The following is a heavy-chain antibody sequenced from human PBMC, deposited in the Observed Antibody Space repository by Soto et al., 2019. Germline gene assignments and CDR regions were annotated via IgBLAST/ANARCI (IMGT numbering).Heavy chain of an antibody. D-gene: IGHD3-10*01. CDR2: INPNSGGT. CDR1: GYTFTGYY. Sequence: GASVKVSCKASGYTFTGYYMHWVRQAPGQGLEWMGWINPNSGGTNYEQKFQGWVTMTRDTSISTAYMELSRLRSDDTAVYYCARGYYGSGSWPDYYYYGMDVWGQGTTVTVSS. CDR3: ARGYYGSGSWPDYYYYGMDV. V-gene: IGHV1-2*04. J-gene: IGHJ6*02.